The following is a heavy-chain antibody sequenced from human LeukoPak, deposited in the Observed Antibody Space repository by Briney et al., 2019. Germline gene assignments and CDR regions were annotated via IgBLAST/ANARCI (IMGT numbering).Heavy chain of an antibody. CDR2: ISDIGSI. CDR3: ARAHYDSSGYYSSYFDY. D-gene: IGHD3-22*01. CDR1: GGSISSYY. Sequence: SETLSLTCTVSGGSISSYYWSWIRQPPGKGLEWIAYISDIGSINYNPSLKSRVTMSVDTSKNQFSLKLSSVTAADTAVYYCARAHYDSSGYYSSYFDYWGQGTLVTVSS. J-gene: IGHJ4*02. V-gene: IGHV4-59*12.